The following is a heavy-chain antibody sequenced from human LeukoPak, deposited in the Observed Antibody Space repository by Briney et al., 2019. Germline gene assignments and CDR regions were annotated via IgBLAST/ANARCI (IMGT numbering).Heavy chain of an antibody. CDR3: ARNRVLRDYYGMDV. D-gene: IGHD4-17*01. CDR1: GGSISSGGYY. Sequence: SETLSLTCTVSGGSISSGGYYWSWIRQPPGKGLEWIGYIYHSGSTYYNPSLKSRVTISVDRSKNQFSLKLSSVTAADTAVYYCARNRVLRDYYGMDVWGQGTTVTVSS. CDR2: IYHSGST. J-gene: IGHJ6*02. V-gene: IGHV4-30-2*01.